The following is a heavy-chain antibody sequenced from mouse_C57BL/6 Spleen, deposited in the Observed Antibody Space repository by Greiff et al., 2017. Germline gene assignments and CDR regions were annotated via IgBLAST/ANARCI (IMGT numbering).Heavy chain of an antibody. Sequence: EVMLVESGGGLVQPGGSLSLSCAASGFTFTDYYMSWVRQPPGKALEWLGFIRNKANGYTTEYSASVKGRFTISRDNSQSILYLQMNALRAEDSATYYCARGITTGAWFAYWGQGTLVTVSA. CDR1: GFTFTDYY. D-gene: IGHD1-1*01. J-gene: IGHJ3*01. V-gene: IGHV7-3*01. CDR2: IRNKANGYTT. CDR3: ARGITTGAWFAY.